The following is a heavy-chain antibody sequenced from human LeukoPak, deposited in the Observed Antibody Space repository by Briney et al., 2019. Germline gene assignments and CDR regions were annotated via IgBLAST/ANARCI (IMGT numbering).Heavy chain of an antibody. Sequence: SETLSLTCTVSGGSASSSFYYWGWIRQPPGKGLEWIGSMYFSGSTHYVPTIKGRVTISVDTSKNQFSLKLTSVTAADTAVYYCANAASYSVDYWGQETLVTVSS. V-gene: IGHV4-39*01. CDR3: ANAASYSVDY. CDR2: MYFSGST. J-gene: IGHJ4*02. D-gene: IGHD1-26*01. CDR1: GGSASSSFYY.